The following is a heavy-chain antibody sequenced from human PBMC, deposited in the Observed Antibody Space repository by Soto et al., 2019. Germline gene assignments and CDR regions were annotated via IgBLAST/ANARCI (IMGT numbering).Heavy chain of an antibody. CDR1: GYTFTSYP. V-gene: IGHV1-3*01. D-gene: IGHD3-22*01. CDR3: ARARYFYDSSGLDY. CDR2: INVGNSNT. J-gene: IGHJ4*02. Sequence: ASVKVSCKASGYTFTSYPMHWVRQAPGQRLEWMGWINVGNSNTKYSQKFQGRVTISRDTSASTAYMELSSLRSEDTAVYYCARARYFYDSSGLDYWGQGTLVTVSS.